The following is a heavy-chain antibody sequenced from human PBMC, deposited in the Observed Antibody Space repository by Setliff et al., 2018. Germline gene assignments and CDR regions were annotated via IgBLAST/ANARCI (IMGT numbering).Heavy chain of an antibody. CDR2: VFYSGDT. CDR1: GGSVKSHY. D-gene: IGHD3-10*01. Sequence: TSETLSLTCTVSGGSVKSHYWSWIRQTPEKGLEWIGFVFYSGDTRYNPSLKSRVTMSVDTSMNQFSLNLNSVTAADTAVYYCARDRTYYGSGTYTRWFDYWGQGTLVTVSS. V-gene: IGHV4-59*02. CDR3: ARDRTYYGSGTYTRWFDY. J-gene: IGHJ4*02.